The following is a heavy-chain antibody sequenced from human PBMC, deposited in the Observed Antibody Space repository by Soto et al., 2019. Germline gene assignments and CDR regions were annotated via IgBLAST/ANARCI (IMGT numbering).Heavy chain of an antibody. Sequence: QVPLVQSGAEVKKPGSSVKVSCKASGATFYTYAFTWVRQAPGQGLEWMGGIAPMIGTRKHAQKFQGRVTFTADESTFTAFMELSSLRYDDTAVYYCARDISVTTSFLGFWGQGTLVTVSS. D-gene: IGHD1-1*01. CDR3: ARDISVTTSFLGF. CDR2: IAPMIGTR. CDR1: GATFYTYA. V-gene: IGHV1-69*01. J-gene: IGHJ4*02.